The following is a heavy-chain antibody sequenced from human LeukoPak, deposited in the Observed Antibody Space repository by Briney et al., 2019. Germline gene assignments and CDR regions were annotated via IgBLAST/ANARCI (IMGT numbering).Heavy chain of an antibody. J-gene: IGHJ4*02. Sequence: PGGSLRLSCAASGFTFSSYGMHWVRQAPGKGLEWVAVIWYDGSNKYYADSVKGRFTISRDNSKNTLYLQMNSLRAEDTAAYYCARDSTLGYCSGGSCYFDYWGQGTLVTVSS. CDR3: ARDSTLGYCSGGSCYFDY. CDR1: GFTFSSYG. CDR2: IWYDGSNK. D-gene: IGHD2-15*01. V-gene: IGHV3-33*01.